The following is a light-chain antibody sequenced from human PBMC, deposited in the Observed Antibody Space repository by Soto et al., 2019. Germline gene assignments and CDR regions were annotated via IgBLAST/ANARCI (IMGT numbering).Light chain of an antibody. J-gene: IGKJ4*01. Sequence: IVLTQSPATLSLSPGERATLSCRASQSISTYLAWYQQKPGHAPRLLIYDASNRATGIPGRFSGSGSGTDFTLTISSLEPEDFAVYYCQQRNNWVTFGGGTKVEIK. CDR1: QSISTY. V-gene: IGKV3-11*01. CDR2: DAS. CDR3: QQRNNWVT.